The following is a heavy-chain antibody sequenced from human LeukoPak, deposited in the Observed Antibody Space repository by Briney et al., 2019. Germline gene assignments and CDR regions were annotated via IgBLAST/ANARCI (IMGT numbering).Heavy chain of an antibody. CDR3: ARLTDYYDSSGYYRNYNWFDP. V-gene: IGHV5-51*01. J-gene: IGHJ5*02. CDR1: GYSFINYW. D-gene: IGHD3-22*01. Sequence: GESLKISCKGSGYSFINYWIAWVRQMPGQGLGWMGIIYPGDSDTKYSPSFQGQVTISVDKFINAAYLQWSSLTASDTAMYYCARLTDYYDSSGYYRNYNWFDPWGQGTLVTVSS. CDR2: IYPGDSDT.